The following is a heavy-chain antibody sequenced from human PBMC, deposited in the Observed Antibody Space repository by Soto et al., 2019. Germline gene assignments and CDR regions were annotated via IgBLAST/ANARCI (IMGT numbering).Heavy chain of an antibody. CDR3: ARDRGGYNDDAFDI. J-gene: IGHJ3*02. Sequence: SETLSLTCTVSGGSTSSYYWTWIRHPAGKGLEWIGRIYTSGSTNYNPSLKSRVTMSVDTSKNQFSLRLRSVTAADTAVYYCARDRGGYNDDAFDIWGQGTMVTVSS. D-gene: IGHD5-12*01. CDR1: GGSTSSYY. CDR2: IYTSGST. V-gene: IGHV4-4*07.